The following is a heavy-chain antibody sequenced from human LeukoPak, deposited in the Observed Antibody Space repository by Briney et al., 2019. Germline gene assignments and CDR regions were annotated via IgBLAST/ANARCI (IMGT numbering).Heavy chain of an antibody. V-gene: IGHV1-2*04. CDR2: INPNSGGT. CDR3: ARPDKPMVQFVNWFDP. D-gene: IGHD3-10*01. J-gene: IGHJ5*02. Sequence: ASVKVSCRASGYTFTVYYMHWVRQAPGQGLEWMGWINPNSGGTNYAQKFQGWVTMTRDTSISTAYMELSRLRSEDTAVYYCARPDKPMVQFVNWFDPWGQGTLVTVSS. CDR1: GYTFTVYY.